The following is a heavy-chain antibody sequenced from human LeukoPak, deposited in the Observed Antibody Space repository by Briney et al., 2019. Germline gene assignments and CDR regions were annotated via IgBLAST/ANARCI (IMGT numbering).Heavy chain of an antibody. CDR3: AKAGYGDYLNNWFDP. V-gene: IGHV3-23*01. D-gene: IGHD4-17*01. CDR1: GFTFSSYA. CDR2: ISGSGGST. J-gene: IGHJ5*02. Sequence: GGSLRLSCAASGFTFSSYAMSWVRQAPGKGLDWVSAISGSGGSTYYADSVKGRFTISRDNSGNTLYLQMNSLRAEDTAVYYCAKAGYGDYLNNWFDPWGQGTLVTVSS.